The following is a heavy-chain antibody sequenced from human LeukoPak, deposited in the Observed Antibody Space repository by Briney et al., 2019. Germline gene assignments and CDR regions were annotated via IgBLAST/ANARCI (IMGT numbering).Heavy chain of an antibody. CDR2: IFSSGST. J-gene: IGHJ4*02. CDR1: GGSITSYY. D-gene: IGHD6-13*01. V-gene: IGHV4-59*08. Sequence: KPSETLSLTCTVSGGSITSYYWSWIRQPPGKGLEWIAYIFSSGSTSYNPSLKSRVTISIDTSKNQFSLNLGSVTAADTAVYYCARQPDRRQLVLWGQGTLVTVSS. CDR3: ARQPDRRQLVL.